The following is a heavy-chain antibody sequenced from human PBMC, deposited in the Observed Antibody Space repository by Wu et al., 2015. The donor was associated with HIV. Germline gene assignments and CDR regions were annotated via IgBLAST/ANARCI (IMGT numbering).Heavy chain of an antibody. CDR2: INPLFGTT. D-gene: IGHD6-19*01. CDR3: ARNTDSVATSLYSLGV. J-gene: IGHJ6*02. CDR1: GYTFTAYY. V-gene: IGHV1-69*01. Sequence: QVQLVQSGAELRKSGASAKVSCTATGYTFTAYYVHWVRQAPGQGLEWMGGINPLFGTTRHAQKFQDRITITTDEAKTIAYLELSSLRSEDTAVYYCARNTDSVATSLYSLGVWGQGTTVTVSS.